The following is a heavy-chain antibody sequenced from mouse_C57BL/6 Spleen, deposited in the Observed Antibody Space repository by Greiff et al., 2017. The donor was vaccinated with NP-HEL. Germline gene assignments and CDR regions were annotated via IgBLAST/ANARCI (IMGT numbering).Heavy chain of an antibody. J-gene: IGHJ4*01. CDR2: IYWDDDK. CDR3: ARREGVVTRAMDY. CDR1: GFSLSTSGMG. Sequence: QVTLKESGPGILQSSQTLSLTCSFSGFSLSTSGMGVSWIRQPSGKGLEWLAHIYWDDDKRYNPYLKSRLTISKDTSRNQVFLKITSVDTADTAKYYWARREGVVTRAMDYWGQGTSVTVSS. V-gene: IGHV8-12*01. D-gene: IGHD2-2*01.